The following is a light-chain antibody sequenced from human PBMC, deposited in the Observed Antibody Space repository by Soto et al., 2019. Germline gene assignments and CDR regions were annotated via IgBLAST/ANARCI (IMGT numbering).Light chain of an antibody. V-gene: IGKV1-5*03. CDR2: KAS. Sequence: DIQMTQSPSTLSASVGDRVTITCRASQSISSWLAWYQQKPGKAPNLLIYKASSLESGDPSRFSRSGSGTEFTLTISSLQPDDFATYYCQQYNTYLYTFGQGTKLEIK. J-gene: IGKJ2*01. CDR3: QQYNTYLYT. CDR1: QSISSW.